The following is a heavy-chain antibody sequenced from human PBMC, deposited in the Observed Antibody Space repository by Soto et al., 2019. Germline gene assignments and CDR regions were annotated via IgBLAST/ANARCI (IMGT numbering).Heavy chain of an antibody. CDR2: IYSGGGR. CDR3: ATRMTTAPY. V-gene: IGHV3-66*01. CDR1: LFIVSDNY. D-gene: IGHD4-17*01. Sequence: EVRLVQSGGGLVQPGGSLRLSCAASLFIVSDNYMSWVRQAPGKGLEWVSLIYSGGGRDYAESVKGRFTISRDKSKNTLYLQMNSLKAEDTGMYYCATRMTTAPYWGQGTVVTVSS. J-gene: IGHJ4*02.